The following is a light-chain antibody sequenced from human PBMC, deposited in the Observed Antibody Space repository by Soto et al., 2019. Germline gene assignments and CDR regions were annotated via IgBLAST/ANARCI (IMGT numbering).Light chain of an antibody. Sequence: EIVLTQSPGTLSLSPGERATLSCRASQNIINNYLAWYQQKPGRAPRLLIYGALSRATGIPDRFSGRGSGTDFTLTISRLEPEDFAVYYCQQYSSSLWTFGQGTKVEI. V-gene: IGKV3-20*01. CDR3: QQYSSSLWT. J-gene: IGKJ1*01. CDR2: GAL. CDR1: QNIINNY.